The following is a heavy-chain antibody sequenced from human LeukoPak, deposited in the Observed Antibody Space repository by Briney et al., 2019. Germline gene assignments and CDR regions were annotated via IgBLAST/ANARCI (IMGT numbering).Heavy chain of an antibody. CDR3: ARGSIAARYYYYYMDV. V-gene: IGHV1-2*02. D-gene: IGHD6-6*01. J-gene: IGHJ6*03. CDR1: GYTFTGYY. Sequence: ASVKVSCKASGYTFTGYYMHWVRQAPGQGLEWMGWINPNSGGTNYAQKFQGRVTMTRDTSISTAYMELSRLRSDDTAVYYCARGSIAARYYYYYMDVWGKGTTVTVSS. CDR2: INPNSGGT.